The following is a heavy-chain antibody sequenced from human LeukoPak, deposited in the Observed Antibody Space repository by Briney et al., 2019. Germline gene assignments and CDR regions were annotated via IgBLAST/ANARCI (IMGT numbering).Heavy chain of an antibody. V-gene: IGHV3-53*01. CDR2: IYSGGST. Sequence: PGGSLRLSCAASGFTVSSNYMSWVRQAPGKGLEWVSVIYSGGSTYYADSVKGRFTISRDNSENTLYLQMNSLRAEDTAVYYCARPAVSGWSLDYWGQGTLVTVSS. D-gene: IGHD6-19*01. J-gene: IGHJ4*02. CDR1: GFTVSSNY. CDR3: ARPAVSGWSLDY.